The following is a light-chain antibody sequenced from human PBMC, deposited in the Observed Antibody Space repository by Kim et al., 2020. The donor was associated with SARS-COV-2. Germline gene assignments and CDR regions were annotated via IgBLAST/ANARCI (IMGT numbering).Light chain of an antibody. J-gene: IGLJ3*02. CDR2: DVS. CDR1: SSDVGGYNY. V-gene: IGLV2-11*01. CDR3: CSYAGSYSLWL. Sequence: QSALTQPRSVSGSPGQSVTISCTGTSSDVGGYNYVSWYQQHPGKAPKLMIYDVSKRPSGVPDRFSGSKSGNTASLTISGLQAEDEADYYCCSYAGSYSLWLFGGGTQLTVL.